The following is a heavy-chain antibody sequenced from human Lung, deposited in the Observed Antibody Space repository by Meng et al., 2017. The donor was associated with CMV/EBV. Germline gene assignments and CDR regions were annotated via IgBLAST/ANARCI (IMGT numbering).Heavy chain of an antibody. D-gene: IGHD3-22*01. V-gene: IGHV6-1*01. CDR3: ARDYYDSGAYYYTEEYYHGLDV. J-gene: IGHJ6*02. CDR1: GDSVSSNSAA. CDR2: TYYRSKWYD. Sequence: SETLSLTCAISGDSVSSNSAAWNWIRQSPSRGLEWLGRTYYRSKWYDDYAMAVKSRITINPDTSKNQFSLQLNSVTPEDTAVYYCARDYYDSGAYYYTEEYYHGLDVWGQGXTVTVSS.